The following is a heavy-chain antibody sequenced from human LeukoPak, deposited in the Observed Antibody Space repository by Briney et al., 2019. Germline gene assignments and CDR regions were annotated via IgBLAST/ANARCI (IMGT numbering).Heavy chain of an antibody. V-gene: IGHV4-59*01. CDR2: IYYSGST. CDR1: GGSISSYY. CDR3: ARDQRDFDLWGAPDALDP. D-gene: IGHD3-3*01. Sequence: SETLSLTCTVSGGSISSYYWSWIRQPPGKGLEWIGYIYYSGSTNYNPSLKSRVTISVDTSKNQFSLKLSSVTAADTAVYYCARDQRDFDLWGAPDALDPWGQGTLVTVSS. J-gene: IGHJ5*02.